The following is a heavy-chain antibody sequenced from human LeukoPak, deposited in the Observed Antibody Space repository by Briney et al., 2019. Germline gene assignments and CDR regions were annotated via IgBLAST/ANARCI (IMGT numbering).Heavy chain of an antibody. V-gene: IGHV4-38-2*01. CDR3: ARRIRFLERPQEDAFDI. Sequence: SETLSLTCAVSGYSISSGYYWGWIRQPPGKGLEWIGSIYHSGSTYYNPSLKSRVTISVDTSKNQFSLKLSSVTAADTAVYYCARRIRFLERPQEDAFDIWGQGTMVTVSS. J-gene: IGHJ3*02. CDR1: GYSISSGYY. D-gene: IGHD3-3*01. CDR2: IYHSGST.